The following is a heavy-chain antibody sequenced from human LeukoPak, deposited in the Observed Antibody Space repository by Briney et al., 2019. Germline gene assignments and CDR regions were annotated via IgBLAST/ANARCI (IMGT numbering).Heavy chain of an antibody. D-gene: IGHD3-10*01. CDR2: ISGRSSTK. CDR1: GFTFSSYS. J-gene: IGHJ4*02. V-gene: IGHV3-48*01. Sequence: QPGGSLRLSRAASGFTFSSYSMNWVRQAPGKGLEWVSYISGRSSTKYYADSVKGRFTISRDNAENSLYLQMNSLRVEDTAVYYCARVRLDSGTYSLYYWGQGTLVTVSS. CDR3: ARVRLDSGTYSLYY.